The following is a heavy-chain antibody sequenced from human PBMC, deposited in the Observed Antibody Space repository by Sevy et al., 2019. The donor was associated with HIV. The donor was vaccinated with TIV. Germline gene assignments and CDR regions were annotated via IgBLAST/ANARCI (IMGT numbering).Heavy chain of an antibody. CDR2: ISYDGSNK. CDR3: ARDRLPYYYYGMDV. Sequence: GGSLRLSCAASGFTFSSYAMHWVRQAPGKGLEWVAVISYDGSNKYYADSVKGRFTISRDNSKNTLYLQMNSLRAEDTDVYYCARDRLPYYYYGMDVWGQGTTVTVSS. J-gene: IGHJ6*02. D-gene: IGHD2-15*01. V-gene: IGHV3-30-3*01. CDR1: GFTFSSYA.